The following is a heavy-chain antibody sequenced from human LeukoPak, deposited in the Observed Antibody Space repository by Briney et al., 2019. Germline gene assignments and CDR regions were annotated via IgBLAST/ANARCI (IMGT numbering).Heavy chain of an antibody. V-gene: IGHV4-38-2*01. CDR2: MYHSGST. D-gene: IGHD2-2*01. Sequence: PSETLSLTCAVSGYSISSGYYWGWIRQPPGKGLEWIGSMYHSGSTYYNPSLKSRVTISADTSNNQFSLKLSSVTAADTAVYYCARQGGYCDISSCYSFYYYYYYMDVWGKGTTVTV. CDR1: GYSISSGYY. CDR3: ARQGGYCDISSCYSFYYYYYYMDV. J-gene: IGHJ6*03.